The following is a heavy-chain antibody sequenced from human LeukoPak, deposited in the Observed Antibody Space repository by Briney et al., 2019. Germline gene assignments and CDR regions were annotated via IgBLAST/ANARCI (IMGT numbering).Heavy chain of an antibody. CDR3: ASNRGSYYYYMDV. V-gene: IGHV5-51*01. Sequence: GESLKISCKGSGYSFTSYWIGWVRQMPGKGLEWMGIIYPGDSDTRYSPSFQGQVTISADKSISTAYLQWSSLKASDTAMYHCASNRGSYYYYMDVWGKGTTVTVSS. CDR1: GYSFTSYW. J-gene: IGHJ6*03. CDR2: IYPGDSDT. D-gene: IGHD1-26*01.